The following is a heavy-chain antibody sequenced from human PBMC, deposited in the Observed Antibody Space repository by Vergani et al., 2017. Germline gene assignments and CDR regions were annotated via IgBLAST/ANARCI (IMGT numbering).Heavy chain of an antibody. CDR2: IHHSGTT. CDR1: GYSISRGYY. J-gene: IGHJ5*02. D-gene: IGHD5-18*01. CDR3: ARGSGYSSGWNFFDP. Sequence: QVQLQESGPGLVKPSETLSLTCSVSGYSISRGYYWGWIRQPPGKGLEWIGSIHHSGTTYYNPSLRSRVTISVDTPKNEFSLKVNSVTAADTAVYYCARGSGYSSGWNFFDPWGQGILVIVSS. V-gene: IGHV4-38-2*02.